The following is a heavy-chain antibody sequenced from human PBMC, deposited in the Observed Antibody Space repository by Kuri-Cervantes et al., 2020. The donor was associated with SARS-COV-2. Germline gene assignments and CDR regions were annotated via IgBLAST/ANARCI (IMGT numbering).Heavy chain of an antibody. V-gene: IGHV6-1*01. CDR2: TYYRSKWYN. CDR1: GDSVSSNSAA. CDR3: ARDHYSSGWTLNDY. Sequence: SCATSGDSVSSNSAAWNWIRQSPSRGLEWLGRTYYRSKWYNDYAVSVKSRITINPDTSKNQFSLQLNSVTPEDTAVYYCARDHYSSGWTLNDYWGQGTLVTVSS. D-gene: IGHD6-19*01. J-gene: IGHJ4*02.